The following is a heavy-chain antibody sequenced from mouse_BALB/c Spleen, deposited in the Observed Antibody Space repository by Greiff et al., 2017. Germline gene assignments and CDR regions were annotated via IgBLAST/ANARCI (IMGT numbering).Heavy chain of an antibody. CDR1: GFTFSSYA. V-gene: IGHV5-6-5*01. CDR2: ISSGGST. CDR3: ARVITNWFAY. D-gene: IGHD2-4*01. Sequence: EVMLVESGGGLVKPGGSLKLSCAASGFTFSSYAMSWVRQTPEKRLEWVASISSGGSTYYPDSVKGRFTISRDNARNILYLQMSSLRSEDTAMYYCARVITNWFAYWGQGTLVTVSA. J-gene: IGHJ3*01.